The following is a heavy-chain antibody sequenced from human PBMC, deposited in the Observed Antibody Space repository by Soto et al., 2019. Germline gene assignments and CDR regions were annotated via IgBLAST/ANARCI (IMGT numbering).Heavy chain of an antibody. Sequence: PGGSLRLSCAVSGFTFRSYAMNWVRQAPGKGLEWVSGISASGVSTYYADSVEGRFFISRDNSNNKLFLQMNSLRADDTAVYYCAKDLPVRGISYYGMDVWGQGTTVTVSS. CDR2: ISASGVST. CDR3: AKDLPVRGISYYGMDV. CDR1: GFTFRSYA. J-gene: IGHJ6*02. V-gene: IGHV3-23*01. D-gene: IGHD3-10*01.